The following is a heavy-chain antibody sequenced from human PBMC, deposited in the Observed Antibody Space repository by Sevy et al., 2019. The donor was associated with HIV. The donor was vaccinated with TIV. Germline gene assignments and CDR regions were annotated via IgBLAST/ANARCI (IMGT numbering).Heavy chain of an antibody. CDR2: ISYDGSNK. Sequence: GGSLRLSCAASGFTFSSYAMHWVRQAPGKGLEWVAVISYDGSNKYYADSVKGRFTISRDNSKNTLYLQMNSLRAEDTAVDYCARGYSGYGYYFDYWGQGTLVTVSS. CDR3: ARGYSGYGYYFDY. D-gene: IGHD5-12*01. J-gene: IGHJ4*02. V-gene: IGHV3-30-3*01. CDR1: GFTFSSYA.